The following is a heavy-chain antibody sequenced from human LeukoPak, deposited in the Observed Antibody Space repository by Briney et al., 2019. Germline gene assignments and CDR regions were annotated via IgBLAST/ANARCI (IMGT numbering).Heavy chain of an antibody. V-gene: IGHV3-48*01. CDR2: ISSSSSTI. CDR3: IVLAVAGTLGFDY. Sequence: GGSLRLSCSASAFTLSTYAMNWVRQAPGKGLEWVSYISSSSSTIYYADSVRGRFTISRDNARNSLYLHMNSLRAEDTAVYYCIVLAVAGTLGFDYWGQGTLVTVSS. CDR1: AFTLSTYA. J-gene: IGHJ4*02. D-gene: IGHD6-19*01.